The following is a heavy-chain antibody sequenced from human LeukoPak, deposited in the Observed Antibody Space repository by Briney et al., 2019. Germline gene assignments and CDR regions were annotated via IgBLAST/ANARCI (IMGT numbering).Heavy chain of an antibody. CDR1: GGSISTYY. D-gene: IGHD1/OR15-1a*01. V-gene: IGHV4-59*01. J-gene: IGHJ5*02. CDR2: IYYSGST. CDR3: ARGNNLLDP. Sequence: SETLSLTCTVSGGSISTYYWNWIRQPPGKGLEWIGYIYYSGSTNYNPSLKNRVTLSIDTSKNQFSLKLSSVTAADTAVYYCARGNNLLDPWGQGTLVTVSS.